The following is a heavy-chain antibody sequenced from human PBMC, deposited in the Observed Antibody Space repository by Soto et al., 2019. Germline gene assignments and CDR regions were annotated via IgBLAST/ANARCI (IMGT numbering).Heavy chain of an antibody. J-gene: IGHJ2*01. CDR3: AKDRPKLWYFDL. CDR1: GFTFSNYA. CDR2: INSSGGST. V-gene: IGHV3-23*01. D-gene: IGHD3-16*01. Sequence: GGSLRLSCAASGFTFSNYAMSWVRQAPGKGLEWVSAINSSGGSTYYADSVKGRFTISRDNSKNTLYLQGNSLRVEDTAVYCCAKDRPKLWYFDLWGRGTLVTVSS.